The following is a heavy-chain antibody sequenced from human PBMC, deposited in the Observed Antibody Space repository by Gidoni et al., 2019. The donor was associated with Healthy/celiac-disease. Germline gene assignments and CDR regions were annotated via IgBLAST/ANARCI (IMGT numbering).Heavy chain of an antibody. CDR3: AKDGPAGYSYGYRGAFDI. J-gene: IGHJ3*02. CDR1: GFTFSSYA. D-gene: IGHD5-18*01. Sequence: EVQLLESGGGLVQPGGSLRLSCAASGFTFSSYAMSWVRQAPGKGLEWVSAISGSGGSTYYADSVKGRFTISRDNSKNTLYLQMNSLRAEDTAVYYCAKDGPAGYSYGYRGAFDIWGQGTMVTVSS. V-gene: IGHV3-23*01. CDR2: ISGSGGST.